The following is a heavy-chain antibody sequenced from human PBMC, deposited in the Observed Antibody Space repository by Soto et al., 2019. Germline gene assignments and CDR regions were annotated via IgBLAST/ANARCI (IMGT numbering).Heavy chain of an antibody. J-gene: IGHJ3*02. CDR3: AKDKGCSGGSCYSIPAFDI. V-gene: IGHV3-23*01. CDR1: GFTFSSYA. D-gene: IGHD2-15*01. Sequence: GGSLRLSCAASGFTFSSYAMSWVRQAPGKGLEWVSAISGSGGSTYYADSVKGRFTISRDNSKNTLYLQMNSLRAEDTAVYYCAKDKGCSGGSCYSIPAFDIWGQGTMVTVSS. CDR2: ISGSGGST.